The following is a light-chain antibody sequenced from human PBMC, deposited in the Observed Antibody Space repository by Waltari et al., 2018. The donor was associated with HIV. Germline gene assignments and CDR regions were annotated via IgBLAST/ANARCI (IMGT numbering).Light chain of an antibody. CDR2: SAS. V-gene: IGKV1-33*01. J-gene: IGKJ3*01. CDR3: QQFATLPVS. Sequence: DIHMTQSPSSLSASVGDKVSISCQASQDIGNHLSWYRQTAGRAPELLIYSASILETGVPSRFSGRGSGTTFTFTINSLQPEDFATYYCQQFATLPVSFGPGTKVDVK. CDR1: QDIGNH.